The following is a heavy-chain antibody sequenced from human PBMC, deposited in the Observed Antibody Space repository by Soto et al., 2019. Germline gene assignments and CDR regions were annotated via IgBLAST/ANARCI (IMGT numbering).Heavy chain of an antibody. CDR1: GGSISSYY. CDR2: IYYSGST. Sequence: SETLSLTCTVSGGSISSYYWSWIRQPPGKGLEWIGYIYYSGSTNYNPSLKSRVTVSVDTSKNQFSLKLSSVTAADTAVYYCARDRDGYYYYYMDVWGKGTTVTVSS. D-gene: IGHD3-10*01. CDR3: ARDRDGYYYYYMDV. J-gene: IGHJ6*03. V-gene: IGHV4-59*01.